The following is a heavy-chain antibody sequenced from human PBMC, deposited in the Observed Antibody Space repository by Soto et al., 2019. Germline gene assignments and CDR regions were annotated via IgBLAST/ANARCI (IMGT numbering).Heavy chain of an antibody. CDR2: INPLGGST. V-gene: IGHV1-46*01. D-gene: IGHD3-16*01. CDR3: GRGLFTGDY. J-gene: IGHJ4*02. Sequence: QVQLVQSGAEVKKPGASVKVSCKASGYTFTSSYIHWVRQAPGQGLEWMAIINPLGGSTNYAQQFQGRGTVTMDTSASTVYMELSSLRSEDTAVYYCGRGLFTGDYWGQGTLVTVSS. CDR1: GYTFTSSY.